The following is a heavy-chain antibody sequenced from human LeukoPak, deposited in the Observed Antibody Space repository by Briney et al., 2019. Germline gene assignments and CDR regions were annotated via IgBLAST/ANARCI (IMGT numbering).Heavy chain of an antibody. V-gene: IGHV7-4-1*02. Sequence: ASVTVSCTASGYTFTSYGISWVRQAPGQGLEWMGWINTNTGNPTYAQGFTGRFVFSLDTSVSTAYLQISSLKAEDTAVYYCARIYGSGNYYYGMDVWGQGTTVTVSS. D-gene: IGHD3-10*01. CDR2: INTNTGNP. J-gene: IGHJ6*02. CDR1: GYTFTSYG. CDR3: ARIYGSGNYYYGMDV.